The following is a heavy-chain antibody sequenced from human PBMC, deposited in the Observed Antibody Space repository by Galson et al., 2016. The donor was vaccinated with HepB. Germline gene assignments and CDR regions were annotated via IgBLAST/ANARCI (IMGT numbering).Heavy chain of an antibody. V-gene: IGHV1-18*04. D-gene: IGHD6-6*01. Sequence: SVKVSCKASGYRFTSYGITWARQAPGQGLEWLGWINAKNGDKHYAQKFQGRVTMTTDTSTSTAYMELRSLTSDDTAVYYCARDIEYQVDVWGKGTTVIVSS. CDR1: GYRFTSYG. CDR3: ARDIEYQVDV. J-gene: IGHJ6*04. CDR2: INAKNGDK.